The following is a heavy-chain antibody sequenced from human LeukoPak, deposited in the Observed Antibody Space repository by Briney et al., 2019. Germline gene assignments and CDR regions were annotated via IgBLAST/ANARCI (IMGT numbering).Heavy chain of an antibody. CDR3: ASRNIYYDSSGYSLNFDY. CDR1: GDSISYFY. J-gene: IGHJ4*02. V-gene: IGHV4-4*07. Sequence: SETLSLTCSVSGDSISYFYWSWIRQAAGKGLEWIGSIYYSGSTYYNPSLKSRVTISVDTSKNQFSLKLSSVTAADTAVYYCASRNIYYDSSGYSLNFDYWGQGTLVTVSS. D-gene: IGHD3-22*01. CDR2: IYYSGST.